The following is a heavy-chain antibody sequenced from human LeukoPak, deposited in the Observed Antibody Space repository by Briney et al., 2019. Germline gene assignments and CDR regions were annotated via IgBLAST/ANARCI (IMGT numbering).Heavy chain of an antibody. V-gene: IGHV3-7*01. CDR3: ARDPSSLRDSFDY. J-gene: IGHJ4*02. CDR2: IKEDGCEK. CDR1: GFTFGSYW. Sequence: GGSLRLSCAASGFTFGSYWMNWVRQVPGKGLEWVANIKEDGCEKYYVDSAEGRFTISRDNAKNSLFLQMNSLRAEDTAVYYCARDPSSLRDSFDYWGQGTLVTVSS.